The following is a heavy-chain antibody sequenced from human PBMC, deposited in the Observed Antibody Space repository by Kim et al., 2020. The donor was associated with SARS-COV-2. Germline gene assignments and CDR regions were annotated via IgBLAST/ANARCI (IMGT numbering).Heavy chain of an antibody. V-gene: IGHV3-49*02. Sequence: VKGRFTISRDDSKSIAYLQMNSLKTEDTAVYYCTRDHKYYDILTGWVFDYWGQGTLVTVSS. D-gene: IGHD3-9*01. CDR3: TRDHKYYDILTGWVFDY. J-gene: IGHJ4*02.